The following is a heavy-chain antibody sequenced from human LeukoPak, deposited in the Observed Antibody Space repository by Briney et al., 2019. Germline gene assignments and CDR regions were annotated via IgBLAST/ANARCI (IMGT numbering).Heavy chain of an antibody. V-gene: IGHV4-59*01. D-gene: IGHD2-15*01. CDR2: IYYSGST. CDR3: ARGDFSGGYCNDY. CDR1: RGSISLYH. J-gene: IGHJ4*02. Sequence: SETLSLTCTVSRGSISLYHWSWIRQPPGKGLEWIGHIYYSGSTNYNPSLKSRVTISIDTSKNQFSLKLSSVTPADTAVYYCARGDFSGGYCNDYWGQGTLVTVSS.